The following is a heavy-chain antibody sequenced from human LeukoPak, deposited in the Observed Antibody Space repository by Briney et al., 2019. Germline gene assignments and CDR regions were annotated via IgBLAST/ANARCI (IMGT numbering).Heavy chain of an antibody. V-gene: IGHV1-3*01. D-gene: IGHD6-13*01. CDR1: GYTFINFA. CDR3: ARGPRAAADDY. J-gene: IGHJ4*02. Sequence: GASVKVSCKASGYTFINFAINWGRQAPGQRPEWMGWINAGNGNTKYSQKFQGRVTITRDTSASTAYMELSGLASEDTAVYYCARGPRAAADDYWGQGTLVTVSS. CDR2: INAGNGNT.